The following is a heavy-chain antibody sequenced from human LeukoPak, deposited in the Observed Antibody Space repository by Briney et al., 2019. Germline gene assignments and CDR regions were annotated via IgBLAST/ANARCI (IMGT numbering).Heavy chain of an antibody. V-gene: IGHV3-30*04. Sequence: PGRSLRLSCAASGFTFSSYAMHWVRQAPGKGLEWVAVISYDGSNKYYADSVKGRFTISRGNSKNMLYLQMNSLRAEDTAVYYCAELGITMIGGVWGKGTTVTISS. CDR3: AELGITMIGGV. J-gene: IGHJ6*04. CDR2: ISYDGSNK. CDR1: GFTFSSYA. D-gene: IGHD3-10*02.